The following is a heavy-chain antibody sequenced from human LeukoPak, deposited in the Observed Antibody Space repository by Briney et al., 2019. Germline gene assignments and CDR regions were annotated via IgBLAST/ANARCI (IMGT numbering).Heavy chain of an antibody. CDR1: GGSISSRYYY. D-gene: IGHD2-15*01. CDR2: IYYSGST. V-gene: IGHV4-39*01. J-gene: IGHJ6*03. Sequence: SETLSLTCTVSGGSISSRYYYWGWIRQPPGKGLEWIGSIYYSGSTYYNPSLKSRITISVDTSKNQFSLKLSSVTAADTAVYYCARLGYCSGGSCYNWIDYYYMDVWGKGTTVTISS. CDR3: ARLGYCSGGSCYNWIDYYYMDV.